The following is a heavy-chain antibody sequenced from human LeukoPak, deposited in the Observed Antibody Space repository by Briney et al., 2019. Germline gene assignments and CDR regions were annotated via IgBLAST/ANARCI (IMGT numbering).Heavy chain of an antibody. CDR2: ISAYNGNT. CDR1: DYAFTNYG. D-gene: IGHD4-23*01. CDR3: ARDPSYGGNSGPWVY. V-gene: IGHV1-18*01. J-gene: IGHJ4*02. Sequence: ASVKVSCKASDYAFTNYGISWVRQAPGQGLEWMGWISAYNGNTNYAQKLQGRVIMTTDTSTSTAYMELSSLRSEDTAVYYCARDPSYGGNSGPWVYWGQGTLVTVSS.